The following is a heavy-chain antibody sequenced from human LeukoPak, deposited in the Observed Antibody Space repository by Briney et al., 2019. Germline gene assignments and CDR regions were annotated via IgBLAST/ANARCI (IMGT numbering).Heavy chain of an antibody. Sequence: GASVKVSCEVSGYTLTELSMHWVRQAPGKGLEWMGGFDPEDGETIYAQKFQGRVTMTEDTSTDTAYMELSSLRSEDTAVYYCATGIEYYYGSGSHHDAFDIWGQGTMVTVSS. CDR2: FDPEDGET. CDR1: GYTLTELS. J-gene: IGHJ3*02. CDR3: ATGIEYYYGSGSHHDAFDI. V-gene: IGHV1-24*01. D-gene: IGHD3-10*01.